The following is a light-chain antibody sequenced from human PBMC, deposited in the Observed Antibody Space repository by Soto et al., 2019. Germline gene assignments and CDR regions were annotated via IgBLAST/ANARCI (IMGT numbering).Light chain of an antibody. CDR3: SSYTSSSTRV. CDR1: SSDVGGYNY. V-gene: IGLV2-14*01. Sequence: QSALTQPASVSGSPGQSITISCTGTSSDVGGYNYASWYQQHPGKAPKLMIYEVSNRPSGVSNRSSGSKSGNTASLTISGLQAEDEADYYCSSYTSSSTRVFGGGTKLTVL. CDR2: EVS. J-gene: IGLJ3*02.